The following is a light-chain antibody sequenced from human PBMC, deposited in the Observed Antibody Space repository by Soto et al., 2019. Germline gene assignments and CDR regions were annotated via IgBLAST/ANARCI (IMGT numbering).Light chain of an antibody. CDR3: YSYTSSNTYV. Sequence: QSALTQPASVSGXXXXSXXXXXXGXSXXVGGYNYVSWYQHHPGKVPQLMIYDVSNRPSGVSNRFSGSKSGNTASLTISGLQAEDEADYYCYSYTSSNTYVFGTGTKVTVL. CDR2: DVS. CDR1: SXXVGGYNY. J-gene: IGLJ1*01. V-gene: IGLV2-14*03.